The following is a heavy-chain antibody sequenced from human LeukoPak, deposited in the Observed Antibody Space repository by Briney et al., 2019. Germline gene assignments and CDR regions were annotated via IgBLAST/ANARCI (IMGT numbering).Heavy chain of an antibody. CDR3: ARQLSYYDSSGYYNWFDP. CDR2: ISAYNGNT. Sequence: ASVKVPCKASGYTFTSYGISWVRQAPGQGLEWMGWISAYNGNTNYAQKLQGRVTMTTDTSTSTAYMELRSLRSDDTAVYYCARQLSYYDSSGYYNWFDPWGQGTLVTVSS. CDR1: GYTFTSYG. J-gene: IGHJ5*02. D-gene: IGHD3-22*01. V-gene: IGHV1-18*01.